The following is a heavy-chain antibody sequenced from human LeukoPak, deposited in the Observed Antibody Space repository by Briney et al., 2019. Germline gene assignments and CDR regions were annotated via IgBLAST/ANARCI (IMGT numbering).Heavy chain of an antibody. J-gene: IGHJ4*02. V-gene: IGHV1-3*01. CDR1: GYTFTTYA. D-gene: IGHD6-13*01. Sequence: ASVKVSCKASGYTFTTYAMHWVRQAPGQRLEWMGWINAGNGNTKYSQKFRARVTITRDTSASTAYMELSSLRSEDTAVYYCARDPIGSRWPYYFDYWGQGTLVTVSS. CDR2: INAGNGNT. CDR3: ARDPIGSRWPYYFDY.